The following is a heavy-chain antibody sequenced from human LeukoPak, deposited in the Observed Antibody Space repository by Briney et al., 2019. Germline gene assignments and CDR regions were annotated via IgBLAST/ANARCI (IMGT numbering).Heavy chain of an antibody. V-gene: IGHV1-18*01. CDR1: GYTFTSYG. CDR2: ISAYNGNT. CDR3: AGVYCTNGVCYTPTDY. D-gene: IGHD2-8*01. J-gene: IGHJ4*02. Sequence: ASVKVSCKASGYTFTSYGIGWVRQAPGQGLEWMGWISAYNGNTNYAQKLQGRVTMTTDTSTSTAYMELRSLRSDDTAVYYCAGVYCTNGVCYTPTDYWGQGTLVTVSS.